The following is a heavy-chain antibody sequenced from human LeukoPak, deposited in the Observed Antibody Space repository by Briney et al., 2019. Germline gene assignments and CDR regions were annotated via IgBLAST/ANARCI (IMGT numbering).Heavy chain of an antibody. CDR1: GCSISSSSNF. D-gene: IGHD1-26*01. V-gene: IGHV4-39*01. Sequence: SETLSLTCSVSGCSISSSSNFWGWIRQPPGKGLEWIGTINYSGTTYYNPSLKSRVTISVDASKNQFSLKLNSVTAADTAVYYCARHGWYSSSSDFAYWGQGTLVTVSS. CDR2: INYSGTT. J-gene: IGHJ4*02. CDR3: ARHGWYSSSSDFAY.